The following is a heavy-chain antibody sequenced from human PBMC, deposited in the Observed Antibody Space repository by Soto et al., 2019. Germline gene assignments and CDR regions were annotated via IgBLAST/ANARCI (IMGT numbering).Heavy chain of an antibody. CDR3: ANGCYNYYDSSGYPNCPAMDD. V-gene: IGHV3-30*18. J-gene: IGHJ6*02. CDR2: ISYDGSNK. Sequence: GGSLRLSCAASGFTFSSYGMHWVRQAPGKGLEWVAVISYDGSNKYYADSVKGRFTISRDNSKNTLYLQMNSLRAEDTAVYYCANGCYNYYDSSGYPNCPAMDDWGQGTTVTVSS. D-gene: IGHD3-22*01. CDR1: GFTFSSYG.